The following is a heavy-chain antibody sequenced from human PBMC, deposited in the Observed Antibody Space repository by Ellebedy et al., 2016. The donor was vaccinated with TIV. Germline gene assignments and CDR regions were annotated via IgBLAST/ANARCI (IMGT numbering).Heavy chain of an antibody. J-gene: IGHJ5*02. D-gene: IGHD3-10*01. CDR1: GGSFSGYY. CDR3: VRWFGELLYVRWFDT. V-gene: IGHV4-34*01. Sequence: SETLSLTCAVYGGSFSGYYWSWIRQPPGKGLEWIGEINHSGSTNYNPSLTSRVTISVDMSKTQFSLNLSSVTAADTAVYHCVRWFGELLYVRWFDTWGQGTLVTVSS. CDR2: INHSGST.